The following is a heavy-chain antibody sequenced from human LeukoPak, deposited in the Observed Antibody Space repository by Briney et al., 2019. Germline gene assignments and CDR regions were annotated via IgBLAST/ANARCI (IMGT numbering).Heavy chain of an antibody. CDR3: ARVVGGPVDY. CDR1: GGSITSYY. Sequence: PSETLSLTCTVSGGSITSYYWSWIRQPPGTGLEWIGYIYHSGSTNYNPSLKSRVTISVDTSKNQFSLNLNSVTAADTAVYYCARVVGGPVDYWGQGTLVTVSS. CDR2: IYHSGST. V-gene: IGHV4-59*01. J-gene: IGHJ4*02. D-gene: IGHD3-10*01.